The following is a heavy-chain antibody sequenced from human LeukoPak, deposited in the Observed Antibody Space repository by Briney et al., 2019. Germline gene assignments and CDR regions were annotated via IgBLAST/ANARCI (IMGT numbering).Heavy chain of an antibody. J-gene: IGHJ3*02. CDR1: GGSISSGDYY. V-gene: IGHV4-30-4*01. CDR2: IYYSGST. D-gene: IGHD1-26*01. CDR3: ARYCAGAGDALDI. Sequence: PSQTLSLTCTVSGGSISSGDYYWSWLRQPPGKGLEWIGYIYYSGSTYYNPTLKRRVTISVDTSKNQFSLKLRSVTAADTGVYYCARYCAGAGDALDIWGEGTMVTVSS.